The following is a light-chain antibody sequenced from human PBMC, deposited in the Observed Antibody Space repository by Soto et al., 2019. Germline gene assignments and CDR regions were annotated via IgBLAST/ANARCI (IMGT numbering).Light chain of an antibody. J-gene: IGKJ1*01. Sequence: EVMMTQSPATLSVSPGERATLSCRASQSVSSNLAWYQHKPGQAPRLLIYGASTRATGIPARFSGSGSGTEFTLTISSLQSEAFAVYYCQQYDNWPPWTFGQGTKVDIK. CDR3: QQYDNWPPWT. CDR2: GAS. CDR1: QSVSSN. V-gene: IGKV3-15*01.